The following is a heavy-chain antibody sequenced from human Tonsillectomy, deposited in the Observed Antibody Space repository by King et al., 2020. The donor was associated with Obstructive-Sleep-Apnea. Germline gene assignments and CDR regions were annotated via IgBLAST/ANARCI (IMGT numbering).Heavy chain of an antibody. V-gene: IGHV4-59*01. D-gene: IGHD5-12*01. CDR3: ARLVATILDS. Sequence: VPLQESGPGLVKPSETLSLTCTVSGDSINSYYWSWIRQPPGKGLEWLGYIYYSGSTNYNPSLKSRVTISLDTSKNQFSLKLSSVTAADTAVYYCARLVATILDSWGQGTLVTVSS. J-gene: IGHJ5*02. CDR2: IYYSGST. CDR1: GDSINSYY.